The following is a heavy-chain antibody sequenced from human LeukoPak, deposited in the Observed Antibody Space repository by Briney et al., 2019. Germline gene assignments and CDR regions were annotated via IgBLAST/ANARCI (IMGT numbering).Heavy chain of an antibody. CDR1: GGSISSGGYL. J-gene: IGHJ4*02. CDR3: ARAPYSSSSVDY. CDR2: IYYSGST. D-gene: IGHD6-6*01. V-gene: IGHV4-31*03. Sequence: PSETLSLTCTVSGGSISSGGYLWTWIRQQPGKGLEWIGYIYYSGSTYYNPSLKSRVTISVDMSKNQFSLKLSSVTAADTAVYYCARAPYSSSSVDYWGQGTLVTVSS.